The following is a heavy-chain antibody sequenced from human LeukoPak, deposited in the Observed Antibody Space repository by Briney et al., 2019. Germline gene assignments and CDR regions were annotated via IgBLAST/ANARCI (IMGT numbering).Heavy chain of an antibody. CDR3: AREGTYGWYNWFDP. CDR1: GGSISNY. V-gene: IGHV4-59*01. CDR2: MYRTGGT. J-gene: IGHJ5*02. D-gene: IGHD6-19*01. Sequence: KPSETLSLTCTVSGGSISNYWSWIRQPPGKGLEWIGYMYRTGGTNYNPSLKSRVTITPDTSKNQFSLRLTSVTAADTAVYYCAREGTYGWYNWFDPWGQGTLVTVSS.